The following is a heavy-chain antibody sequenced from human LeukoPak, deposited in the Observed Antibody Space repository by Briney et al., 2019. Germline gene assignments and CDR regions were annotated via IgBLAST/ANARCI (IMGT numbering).Heavy chain of an antibody. CDR2: IYYSGST. Sequence: PSETLSLTCTVSGGSISSYYWSWIRQPPGKGLEWIGYIYYSGSTNYNPSLKSRVTISVDTSKNQFSLKLSSVTAADTAVYYRAREVIAAGTNWFDPWGQGTLVTVSS. V-gene: IGHV4-59*08. D-gene: IGHD6-13*01. J-gene: IGHJ5*02. CDR3: AREVIAAGTNWFDP. CDR1: GGSISSYY.